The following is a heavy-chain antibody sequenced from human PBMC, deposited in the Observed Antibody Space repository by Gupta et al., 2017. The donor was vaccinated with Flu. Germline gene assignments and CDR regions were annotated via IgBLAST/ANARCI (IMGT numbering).Heavy chain of an antibody. Sequence: QMHLQESGPGLVKPSETLPLTCSFSGGSISSYYWSWIRQPPGKGLEWIGHINYSGSTKYNPSLKSRVTIGVDRSKNQLSLKLNFVTTADTAVYFCARGIAAALEFDPWGQGTLVTVSS. CDR2: INYSGST. CDR1: GGSISSYY. J-gene: IGHJ5*02. CDR3: ARGIAAALEFDP. V-gene: IGHV4-59*01. D-gene: IGHD6-13*01.